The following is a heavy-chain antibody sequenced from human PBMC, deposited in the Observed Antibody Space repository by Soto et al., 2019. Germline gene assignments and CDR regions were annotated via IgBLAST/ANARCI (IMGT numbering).Heavy chain of an antibody. D-gene: IGHD6-13*01. J-gene: IGHJ4*02. CDR3: ARESRSAAGTVED. V-gene: IGHV4-4*07. CDR1: SPSISNYY. Sequence: VRLQESSPGLVKPSETLSLTCTVSSPSISNYYWSRIRQLAGKGLEWIGRIYASGNTNYNPSLKRRVTMSVDTSKNQFALNVNSATAADSAVDYCARESRSAAGTVEDWGQGTLVTVSS. CDR2: IYASGNT.